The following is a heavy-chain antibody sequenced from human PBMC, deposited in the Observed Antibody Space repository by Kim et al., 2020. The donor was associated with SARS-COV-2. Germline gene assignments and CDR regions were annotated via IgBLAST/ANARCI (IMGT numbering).Heavy chain of an antibody. Sequence: GGSLRLSCAASGFTFSSYAMSWVRQAPGKGLEWVSAISGSGGSTYYADSVKGRFTISRDNSKNTLYLQMNSLRAEDTAVYYCAKGGRRADIGVWGSYRYTNGEYYFDYWGQGTLVTVSS. CDR2: ISGSGGST. D-gene: IGHD3-16*02. V-gene: IGHV3-23*01. CDR1: GFTFSSYA. CDR3: AKGGRRADIGVWGSYRYTNGEYYFDY. J-gene: IGHJ4*02.